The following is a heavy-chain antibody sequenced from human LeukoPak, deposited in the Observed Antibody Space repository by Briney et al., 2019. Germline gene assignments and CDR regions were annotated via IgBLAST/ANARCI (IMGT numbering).Heavy chain of an antibody. CDR1: GYTFTGYY. V-gene: IGHV1-2*02. CDR3: ARGPDSSGYYYGY. D-gene: IGHD3-22*01. CDR2: INPNSGGT. J-gene: IGHJ4*02. Sequence: ASVKVSCKASGYTFTGYYMRWVRQAPGQGLEWMGWINPNSGGTNYAQKFQGRVTMTRDTSISTAYMELSRLRSDDTAVYYCARGPDSSGYYYGYWGQGTLVTVSS.